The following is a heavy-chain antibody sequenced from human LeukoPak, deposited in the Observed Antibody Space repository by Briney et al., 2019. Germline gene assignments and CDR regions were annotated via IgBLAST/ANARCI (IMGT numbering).Heavy chain of an antibody. CDR3: ARGSRSFDP. V-gene: IGHV3-11*01. Sequence: PGGSLRLSCAASGFTFSDYYMSWIRQAPGKGLEWVSDISTSGSTTHYVDSVKGRFTISRDNAKNSLFLQMNSLRAEDTAVYYCARGSRSFDPRGQGTLVTVSS. J-gene: IGHJ5*02. CDR1: GFTFSDYY. CDR2: ISTSGSTT.